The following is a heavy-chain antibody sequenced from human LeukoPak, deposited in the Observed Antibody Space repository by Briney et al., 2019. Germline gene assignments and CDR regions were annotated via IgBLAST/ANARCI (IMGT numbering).Heavy chain of an antibody. CDR1: GGTFSSYA. D-gene: IGHD3-22*01. V-gene: IGHV1-69*05. J-gene: IGHJ5*02. CDR2: IIPIFGTA. Sequence: SVKVSCKASGGTFSSYAISWVRQAPGQGLEWMGGIIPIFGTANYAQKFQGRVTITTDESTSTAYMELSSLRSEDTAVYYCARDRLDSSGYYYEMGFDPWGQGTLVTVSS. CDR3: ARDRLDSSGYYYEMGFDP.